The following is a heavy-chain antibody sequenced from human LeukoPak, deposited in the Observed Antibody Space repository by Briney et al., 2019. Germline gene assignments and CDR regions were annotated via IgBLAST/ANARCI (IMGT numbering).Heavy chain of an antibody. CDR1: GYTFTSYG. CDR3: ARSYYYGSGSYWDYFDY. CDR2: ISAYNGNT. V-gene: IGHV1-18*01. J-gene: IGHJ4*02. D-gene: IGHD3-10*01. Sequence: ASVKGSCKASGYTFTSYGISWVRQAPGQGLEWMGWISAYNGNTNYAQKLQGRVTMTTDTSTSTAYMELRSLRSDDTAVYYCARSYYYGSGSYWDYFDYWGQGTLVTVSS.